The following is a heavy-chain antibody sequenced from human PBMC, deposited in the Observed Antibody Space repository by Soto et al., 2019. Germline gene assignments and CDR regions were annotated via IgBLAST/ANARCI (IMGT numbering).Heavy chain of an antibody. J-gene: IGHJ6*02. V-gene: IGHV3-48*02. D-gene: IGHD4-4*01. CDR2: ISSSSSTI. Sequence: GGSLRLSCAASGFTFSSYSMNWVRQAPGKGLEWVSYISSSSSTIYYADSVKGRFTISRDNAKNSLYLQMNSLRDEDTAVYYCARDHLAADYSNFDYYYYYGMDVWGQGTTVTVSS. CDR3: ARDHLAADYSNFDYYYYYGMDV. CDR1: GFTFSSYS.